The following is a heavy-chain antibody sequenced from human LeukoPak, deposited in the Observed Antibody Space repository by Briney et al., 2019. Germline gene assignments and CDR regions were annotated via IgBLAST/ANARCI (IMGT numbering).Heavy chain of an antibody. J-gene: IGHJ3*01. D-gene: IGHD1-26*01. V-gene: IGHV1-2*02. Sequence: SIKVSRKACVYSFPEKYIHGLRQPPAQGLEWLGWINPHSGATNLAEKFKERVAMTRDTSNNTAYLELRGLPFDDKAIYYCASDSAATGGSNSPYDSNHLWGEGPLVTVSS. CDR1: VYSFPEKY. CDR2: INPHSGAT. CDR3: ASDSAATGGSNSPYDSNHL.